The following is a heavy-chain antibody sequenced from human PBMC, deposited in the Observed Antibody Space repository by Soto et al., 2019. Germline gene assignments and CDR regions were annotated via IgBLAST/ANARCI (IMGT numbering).Heavy chain of an antibody. CDR3: ARGRGYSGYGQTKPAQGFDY. J-gene: IGHJ4*02. CDR1: GYTFTGYY. V-gene: IGHV1-2*02. CDR2: INPNSGGT. D-gene: IGHD5-12*01. Sequence: ASVKVSCKASGYTFTGYYMHWVRQAPGQGLEWMGWINPNSGGTNYAQKFQGRVTMTRDTSISTAYMELSRLRSDDTAVYYCARGRGYSGYGQTKPAQGFDYWGQGTLVTVSS.